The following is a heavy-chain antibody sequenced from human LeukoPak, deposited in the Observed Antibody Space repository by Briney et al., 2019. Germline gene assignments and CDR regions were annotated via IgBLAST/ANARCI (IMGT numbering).Heavy chain of an antibody. V-gene: IGHV3-23*01. CDR2: ISGSGGST. J-gene: IGHJ4*02. Sequence: GGSLRLSCAASGFTFSSYSMNWVRQAPGKGLEWVSAISGSGGSTYYADSVKGRFTISRDNSKNTLYLQMNSLRAEDTAVYYCATSPASITMIVVVIIEDYWGQGTLVTVSS. CDR1: GFTFSSYS. CDR3: ATSPASITMIVVVIIEDY. D-gene: IGHD3-22*01.